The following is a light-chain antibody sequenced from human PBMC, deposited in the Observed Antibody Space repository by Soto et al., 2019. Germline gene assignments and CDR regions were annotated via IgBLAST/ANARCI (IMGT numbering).Light chain of an antibody. CDR2: GVT. CDR1: SSDIGAYNY. CDR3: FSHRSGDSHV. V-gene: IGLV2-14*01. J-gene: IGLJ1*01. Sequence: QSALTQPASVSGSPGQSITISCTGTSSDIGAYNYVSWYQQYPGKAPKLMIYGVTNRPSGVSNRFSGSKTGNTASLTISGLQAEDEADYYCFSHRSGDSHVVGTGTKVTVL.